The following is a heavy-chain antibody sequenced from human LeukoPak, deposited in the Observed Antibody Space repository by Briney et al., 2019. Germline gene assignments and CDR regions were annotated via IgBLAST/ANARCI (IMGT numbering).Heavy chain of an antibody. Sequence: SETLSLTCAVYGASYNAYYWSWIRQPPGKGLEWIGDIDHRGTATYNPSLRSRLTISADASKNQFSLKLNSVTDADTAVYYCAVGITILGVAASFDSWGQGNLVIVSS. V-gene: IGHV4-34*01. J-gene: IGHJ4*02. CDR3: AVGITILGVAASFDS. CDR1: GASYNAYY. CDR2: IDHRGTA. D-gene: IGHD3-3*01.